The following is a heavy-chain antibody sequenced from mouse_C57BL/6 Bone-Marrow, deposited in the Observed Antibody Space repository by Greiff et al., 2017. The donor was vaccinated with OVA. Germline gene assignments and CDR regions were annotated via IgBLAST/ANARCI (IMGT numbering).Heavy chain of an antibody. CDR2: ISDGGSYT. J-gene: IGHJ4*01. D-gene: IGHD2-5*01. CDR3: ARESTIVTTRYAMDY. CDR1: GFTFSSYA. V-gene: IGHV5-4*01. Sequence: DVKLVESGGGLVKPGGSLKLSCAASGFTFSSYAMSWVRQTPEKRLEWVATISDGGSYTYYPDNVKGRFTISRDNAKNNLYLQMSHLKSEDTAMYYCARESTIVTTRYAMDYWGQGTSVTVSS.